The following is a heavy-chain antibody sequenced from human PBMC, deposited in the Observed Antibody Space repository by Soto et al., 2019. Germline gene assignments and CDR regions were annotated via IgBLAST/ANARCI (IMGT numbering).Heavy chain of an antibody. V-gene: IGHV1-18*01. J-gene: IGHJ6*03. CDR1: GYTFTSYG. Sequence: ASVKVSCKASGYTFTSYGISWVRQAPGQGLEWMGWISAYNGNTNYAQKLQGRVTMTTDTSTSTAYMELRSLRSDDTAVYYCARVVRSGHYYYYYMDVWGKGTTVTVSS. CDR3: ARVVRSGHYYYYYMDV. CDR2: ISAYNGNT. D-gene: IGHD3-10*01.